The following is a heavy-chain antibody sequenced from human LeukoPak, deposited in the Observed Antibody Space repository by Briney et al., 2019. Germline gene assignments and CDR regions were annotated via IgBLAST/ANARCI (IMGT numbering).Heavy chain of an antibody. CDR1: GFSLSDFW. V-gene: IGHV3-7*01. CDR2: INQGGSVK. Sequence: GGSLRLSCAASGFSLSDFWTTWARQAPGKGLEWVANINQGGSVKYYVDSVKGRFTISRDDAKSSLYAQINSLRDEDTAVYYCARFGYSGWNLEYWGQGTLVTVSS. CDR3: ARFGYSGWNLEY. D-gene: IGHD5-12*01. J-gene: IGHJ4*02.